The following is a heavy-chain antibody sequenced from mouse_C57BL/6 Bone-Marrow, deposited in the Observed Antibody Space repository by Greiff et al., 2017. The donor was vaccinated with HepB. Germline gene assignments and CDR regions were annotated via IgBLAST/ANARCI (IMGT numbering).Heavy chain of an antibody. CDR3: AREGTLRREYYFDY. D-gene: IGHD2-12*01. J-gene: IGHJ2*01. V-gene: IGHV1-18*01. Sequence: VQLQQSGPELVKPGASVKIPCKASGYTFTDYNMDWVKQSHGKSLEWIGDINPNNGGTIYNQKFKGKATLTVDKSSSTAYMELRSLTSEDTAVYYCAREGTLRREYYFDYWGQGTTLTVSS. CDR2: INPNNGGT. CDR1: GYTFTDYN.